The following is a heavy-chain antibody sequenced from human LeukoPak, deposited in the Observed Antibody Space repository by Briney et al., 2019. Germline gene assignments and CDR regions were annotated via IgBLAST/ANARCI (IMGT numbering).Heavy chain of an antibody. D-gene: IGHD3-10*01. CDR3: ARGFDYGSGSYSYFDY. J-gene: IGHJ4*02. CDR1: GGTPSSYA. V-gene: IGHV1-69*01. CDR2: LIPIFGTA. Sequence: WVKVSCEASGGTPSSYAISSGRQAPGPGLGCMGELIPIFGTANYAQTFQGRVTITADESTSTAYMELSSLRSEDTAVYYCARGFDYGSGSYSYFDYWGQGTLVTVSS.